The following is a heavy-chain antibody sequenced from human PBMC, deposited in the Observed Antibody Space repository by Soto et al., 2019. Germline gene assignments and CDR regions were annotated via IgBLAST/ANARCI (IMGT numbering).Heavy chain of an antibody. D-gene: IGHD3-22*01. CDR3: ARVGPWVPYYYDSSPYTFENWFDP. CDR2: IYHGGGT. CDR1: GYSISSGYY. V-gene: IGHV4-38-2*01. Sequence: GPGPELPSETLSLTCAVSGYSISSGYYWGWLRQPPGKGLEWLGSIYHGGGTYYNPSLNSRVTLSIDMTNNHVSLILNSVTAADTAVYYCARVGPWVPYYYDSSPYTFENWFDPWGQGTLVTVSS. J-gene: IGHJ5*02.